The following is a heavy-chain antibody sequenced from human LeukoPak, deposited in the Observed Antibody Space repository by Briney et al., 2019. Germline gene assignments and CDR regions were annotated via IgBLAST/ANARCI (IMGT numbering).Heavy chain of an antibody. J-gene: IGHJ4*02. Sequence: ASVTVSCMSSGYTFTIYGISWVRQAPGQGLEWMGWISAYNGNTNYAQKLQGRVTMTTDTSTSTAYMELRSLRSDDTAVYYCARVPMGFFDYWGQGTLVTVSS. D-gene: IGHD3-10*01. CDR3: ARVPMGFFDY. CDR1: GYTFTIYG. V-gene: IGHV1-18*01. CDR2: ISAYNGNT.